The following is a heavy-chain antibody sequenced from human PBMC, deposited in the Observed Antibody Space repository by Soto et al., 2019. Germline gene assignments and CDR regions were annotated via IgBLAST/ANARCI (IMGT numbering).Heavy chain of an antibody. V-gene: IGHV5-51*01. CDR3: ARQLDNTLDY. D-gene: IGHD1-20*01. Sequence: PGASRKISCQGSGYQFATSWLGWVRQMPGKGLEWMGIIYPNEFDTRYSPSFQGQVTISADKSISTAYMQWSSLKASDTAIYYCARQLDNTLDYWRQGTRVTVVS. CDR1: GYQFATSW. CDR2: IYPNEFDT. J-gene: IGHJ4*02.